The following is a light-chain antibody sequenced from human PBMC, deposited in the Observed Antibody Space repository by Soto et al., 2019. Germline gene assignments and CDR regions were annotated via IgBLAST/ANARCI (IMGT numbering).Light chain of an antibody. CDR3: QQLNSYPPIT. CDR1: QGISSY. J-gene: IGKJ4*01. Sequence: IQLTQSPSSLSASVGDRVTITCRASQGISSYLAWYQQKPGKAPKLLIYAASTLQSGFPSRFSGSGSGTDFTLTISSLQPEDFATYYCQQLNSYPPITFGGGTTVEIK. CDR2: AAS. V-gene: IGKV1-9*01.